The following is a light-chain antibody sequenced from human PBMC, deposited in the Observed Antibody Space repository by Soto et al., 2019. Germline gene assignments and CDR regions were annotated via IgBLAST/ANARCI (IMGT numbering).Light chain of an antibody. CDR1: KSVGSN. J-gene: IGKJ1*01. CDR2: GAS. Sequence: EIVMPQSPPTLSLSPGEMATPSCRAIKSVGSNCSWDQQKPGQPPRPLIHGASTRATGIPARFSGSGSGTEFTLTISSLQSEDFAIYFCQQYNNWPPDRTFGQGTKVEIK. V-gene: IGKV3-15*01. CDR3: QQYNNWPPDRT.